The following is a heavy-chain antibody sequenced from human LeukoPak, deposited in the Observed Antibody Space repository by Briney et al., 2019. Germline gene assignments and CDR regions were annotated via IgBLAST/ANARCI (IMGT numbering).Heavy chain of an antibody. J-gene: IGHJ3*02. Sequence: GGSLRLSCEASGFTFSTYGMHWVRQAPGKGLEWVANIKQDGSEKTYADFVRGRFTISRDNARKSLDLQMNSLRAEDTDIYYCAGSGTWPGIIDIWGQGTMVTVSS. V-gene: IGHV3-7*03. D-gene: IGHD1-1*01. CDR3: AGSGTWPGIIDI. CDR2: IKQDGSEK. CDR1: GFTFSTYG.